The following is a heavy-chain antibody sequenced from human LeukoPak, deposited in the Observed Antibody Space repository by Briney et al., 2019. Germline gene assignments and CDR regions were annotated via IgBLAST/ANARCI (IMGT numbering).Heavy chain of an antibody. CDR2: IIPILGIA. J-gene: IGHJ4*02. CDR3: ARVDGYNTGGFDY. V-gene: IGHV1-69*04. CDR1: GGTFSSYA. Sequence: ASVKVSCKASGGTFSSYAISWVRQAPGQGLEWMGRIIPILGIANYAQKFQGRVTITADKSTSTAYMELSSLRSEDTAVYYCARVDGYNTGGFDYWGQGTLVTVSS. D-gene: IGHD5-24*01.